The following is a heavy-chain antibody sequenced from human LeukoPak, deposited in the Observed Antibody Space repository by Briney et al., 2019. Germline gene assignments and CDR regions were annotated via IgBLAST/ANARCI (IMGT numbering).Heavy chain of an antibody. Sequence: ASVKVSCKASGYTFTSYDINWVRQATGQGLEWMGWMNPNSGNTGYARKFQGRVTITRNTSISTAYMELSSLRSEDTAVYYCARVMGAAAGPSFDYWGQGTLVTVSS. CDR3: ARVMGAAAGPSFDY. J-gene: IGHJ4*02. V-gene: IGHV1-8*03. D-gene: IGHD6-13*01. CDR2: MNPNSGNT. CDR1: GYTFTSYD.